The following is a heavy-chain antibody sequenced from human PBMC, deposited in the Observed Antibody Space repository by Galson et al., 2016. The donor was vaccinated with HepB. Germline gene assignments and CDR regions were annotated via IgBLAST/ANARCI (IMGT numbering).Heavy chain of an antibody. CDR1: GFTFSNYS. CDR2: ISYDGSNK. Sequence: SLRLSCAASGFTFSNYSMHWVRQAPGKGLEWVAVISYDGSNKYYADSVEGRFSTSRDNSKNVVFLQMNSLRAEDTALYYCAKLTVRGAYCTTTHCPDYWGQGTLVTVSS. V-gene: IGHV3-30-3*02. CDR3: AKLTVRGAYCTTTHCPDY. D-gene: IGHD2-8*01. J-gene: IGHJ4*02.